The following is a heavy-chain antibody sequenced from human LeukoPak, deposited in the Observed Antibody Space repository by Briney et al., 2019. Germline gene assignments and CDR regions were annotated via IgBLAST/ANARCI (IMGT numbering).Heavy chain of an antibody. J-gene: IGHJ4*02. CDR3: ASHPAIAVADQRPY. D-gene: IGHD6-19*01. V-gene: IGHV3-21*01. Sequence: GGSLRLSCAGSGFTFSHYSMNWVRQAPGKGLEWVASFGSDLSFRSVADSLEGRFTISRDNAKNSLYLQMNSLRAEDTAVYYCASHPAIAVADQRPYWGQGTLVTVSS. CDR2: FGSDLSFR. CDR1: GFTFSHYS.